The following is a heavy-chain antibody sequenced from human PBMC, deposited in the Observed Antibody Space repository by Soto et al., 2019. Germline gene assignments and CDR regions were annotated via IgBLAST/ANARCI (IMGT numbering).Heavy chain of an antibody. D-gene: IGHD2-15*01. CDR3: AKEFHSLNYFDY. Sequence: QVQLVESGGGVVQPGRSLRLSCAASGFTFSSSGMHWVRQAPGKGLEWVAVISYDESNKFYGDSVKGRFTSSRDNFLNTLYLQMNSLRADDTAVYYCAKEFHSLNYFDYWGQGTLVTVSS. J-gene: IGHJ4*02. V-gene: IGHV3-30*18. CDR2: ISYDESNK. CDR1: GFTFSSSG.